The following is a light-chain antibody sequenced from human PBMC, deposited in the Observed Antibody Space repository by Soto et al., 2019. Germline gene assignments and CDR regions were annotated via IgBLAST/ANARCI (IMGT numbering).Light chain of an antibody. CDR1: QSVSSNQ. CDR3: QPYSSPRT. CDR2: GGS. J-gene: IGKJ1*01. Sequence: TPSQHTLALAPGERATPYSRASQSVSSNQLAWYQQKPGQAPRLLIYGGSSRAAGISVRFSGSGSETVFTITITMLAADVFAMYCCQPYSSPRTFGQGTKVDIK. V-gene: IGKV3-20*01.